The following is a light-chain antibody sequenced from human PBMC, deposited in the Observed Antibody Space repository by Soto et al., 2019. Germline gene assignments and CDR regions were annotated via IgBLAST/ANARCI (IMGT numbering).Light chain of an antibody. CDR1: QSVPTL. V-gene: IGKV3-11*01. CDR2: GAS. CDR3: QQRSNWPSIA. J-gene: IGKJ5*01. Sequence: EVVLTQSPATWSLSRGERAALLGKASQSVPTLLAWYPQKPCQAHRITIYGASTRAAGVPPRFSGRVSGTDFTLTISSLEPEDFAVYYGQQRSNWPSIAFGQWTRLEI.